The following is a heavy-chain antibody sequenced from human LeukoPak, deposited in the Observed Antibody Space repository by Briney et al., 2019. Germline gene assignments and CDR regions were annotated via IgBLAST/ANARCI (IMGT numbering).Heavy chain of an antibody. CDR3: ARGDPWGFDP. CDR2: VNPNSGET. D-gene: IGHD7-27*01. CDR1: GYTFSSYD. Sequence: ASVKVSCKTSGYTFSSYDINWVRQATGQGLEWMGWVNPNSGETGFAQNFQGRVTLTKNTSITTAYMELSSLRSEDTAVYYCARGDPWGFDPWGQGTLVTVSS. V-gene: IGHV1-8*01. J-gene: IGHJ5*02.